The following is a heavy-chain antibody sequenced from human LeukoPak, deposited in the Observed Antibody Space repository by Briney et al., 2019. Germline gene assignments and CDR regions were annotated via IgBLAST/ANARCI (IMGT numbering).Heavy chain of an antibody. V-gene: IGHV3-21*01. CDR3: ARDRGYDYVWGSYRSGDY. J-gene: IGHJ4*02. CDR2: ISSSSSYI. CDR1: GFTFSRYR. D-gene: IGHD3-16*02. Sequence: GSLILSCASSGFTFSRYRMKWGRPAAGEGGGGVSSISSSSSYIYYPDSLKGRFTISRDNAKNSLYLQMNSLRAEDTAVYYCARDRGYDYVWGSYRSGDYWGQGTLVTVSS.